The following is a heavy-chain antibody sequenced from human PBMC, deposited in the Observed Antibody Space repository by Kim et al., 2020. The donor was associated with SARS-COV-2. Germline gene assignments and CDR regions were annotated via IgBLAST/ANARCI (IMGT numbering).Heavy chain of an antibody. CDR2: FSCNSVTL. D-gene: IGHD3-10*01. CDR1: GFTFDDYA. CDR3: AYDRVISALSLSYFDY. J-gene: IGHJ4*01. Sequence: GGSLRLSCAASGFTFDDYAMHWVRQAPGKGLEWVSFFSCNSVTLFYAFSVNGLFTISRDYAKHSLFLQINILIADDTAFYYCAYDRVISALSLSYFDY. V-gene: IGHV3-9*01.